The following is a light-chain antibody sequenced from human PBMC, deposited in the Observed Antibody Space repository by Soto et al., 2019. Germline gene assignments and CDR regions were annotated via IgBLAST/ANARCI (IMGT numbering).Light chain of an antibody. CDR3: QQYENLPT. V-gene: IGKV1-33*01. CDR2: DAS. J-gene: IGKJ5*01. Sequence: DIQMTHAASSLSSSVVYRVTITCQASQNINNYLNWYQQKPGRAPKLLIYDASNLEAGVPSRFRGSGSGTDFTFTISRLQPEDIATYYCQQYENLPTFGQGTRLEI. CDR1: QNINNY.